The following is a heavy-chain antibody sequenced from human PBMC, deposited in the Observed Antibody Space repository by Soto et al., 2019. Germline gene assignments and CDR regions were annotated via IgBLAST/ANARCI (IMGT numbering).Heavy chain of an antibody. CDR3: ARSQRYCSGGSCYHDC. CDR2: IWYDGSNK. V-gene: IGHV3-33*01. J-gene: IGHJ4*02. Sequence: QVQLVEYGGGVVQPGRSLRLSCAASGFTFSSYCMHRVRQAPGTGLEWVAVIWYDGSNKYYVESVKGRFTISRDNSKNTLYLQMNSLRAEDTAVYYCARSQRYCSGGSCYHDCWGQGTLVTVSS. D-gene: IGHD2-15*01. CDR1: GFTFSSYC.